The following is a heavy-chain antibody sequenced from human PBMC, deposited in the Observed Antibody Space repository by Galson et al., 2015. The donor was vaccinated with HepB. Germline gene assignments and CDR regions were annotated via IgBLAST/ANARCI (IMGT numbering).Heavy chain of an antibody. V-gene: IGHV5-10-1*01. D-gene: IGHD3-9*01. CDR2: IDPSDSYT. CDR3: ARAGRYYDILAFDP. CDR1: GFTFSSYS. Sequence: SLRLSCAASGFTFSSYSMNWVRQMPGKGLEWMGRIDPSDSYTNYSPSFQGHGTISADKSISTAYLQWSSLKASDTAMYYCARAGRYYDILAFDPWGQGTLVTVSS. J-gene: IGHJ5*02.